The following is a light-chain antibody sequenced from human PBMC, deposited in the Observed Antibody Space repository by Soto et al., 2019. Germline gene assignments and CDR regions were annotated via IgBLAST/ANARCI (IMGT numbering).Light chain of an antibody. V-gene: IGKV3-20*01. J-gene: IGKJ1*01. CDR1: QSVSSYY. CDR2: AAS. CDR3: QQYGRSPWT. Sequence: EIVLTQSPDTLSLSPGERATLSCRASQSVSSYYLAWYQQKPGQAPRLLIYAASSRATGIPDRFSGSGSGTDFTLTISRLEPEDFAVYYCQQYGRSPWTFGQGTKVDIK.